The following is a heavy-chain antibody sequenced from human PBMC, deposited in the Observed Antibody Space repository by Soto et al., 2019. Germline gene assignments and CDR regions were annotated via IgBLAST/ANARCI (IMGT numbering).Heavy chain of an antibody. D-gene: IGHD3-22*01. CDR1: GFTFGSYA. CDR2: AGPSGSST. V-gene: IGHV3-23*01. CDR3: ARTYYSDSTDYYRTFQY. J-gene: IGHJ4*01. Sequence: PGGSLRLSCAASGFTFGSYAMSWVRLAPGKGLEWVSVAGPSGSSTFYADSVRGRFTISRDNVENTLYLQMNSLRVADTALYFFARTYYSDSTDYYRTFQYWAQGTLVTVSS.